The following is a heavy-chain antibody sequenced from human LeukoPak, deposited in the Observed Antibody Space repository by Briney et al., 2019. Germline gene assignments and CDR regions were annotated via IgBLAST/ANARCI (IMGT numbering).Heavy chain of an antibody. CDR2: IKQDGSEK. V-gene: IGHV3-7*01. Sequence: GGSLRLSCAASGFTFSSYSMNWVRQAPGKGLEWVANIKQDGSEKYYVDSVKGRFTISRDNAKNSLYLQMNSLRAEDTAVYYCAREYWDSSGWYGIDYWGQGTLVTVSS. J-gene: IGHJ4*02. D-gene: IGHD6-19*01. CDR1: GFTFSSYS. CDR3: AREYWDSSGWYGIDY.